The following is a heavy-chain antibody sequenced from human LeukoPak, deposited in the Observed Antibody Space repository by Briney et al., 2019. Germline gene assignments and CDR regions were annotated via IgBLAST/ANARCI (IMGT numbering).Heavy chain of an antibody. CDR3: ARDQEVGATTYFDY. D-gene: IGHD1-26*01. Sequence: SGKVSLKGSGGTFSSYAISWGRPAPGQGLGWVGGIIPIFGTANYAQKFQGRVTITADESTSTAYMELSSLRSEDTAVYYCARDQEVGATTYFDYWGQGTLVTVSS. CDR2: IIPIFGTA. CDR1: GGTFSSYA. V-gene: IGHV1-69*01. J-gene: IGHJ4*02.